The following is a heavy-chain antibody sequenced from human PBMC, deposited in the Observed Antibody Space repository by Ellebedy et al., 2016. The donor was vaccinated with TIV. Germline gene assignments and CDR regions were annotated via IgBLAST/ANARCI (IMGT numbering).Heavy chain of an antibody. CDR1: GGTFSSYA. Sequence: AASVKVSCKASGGTFSSYAISWVRQAPGQGLEWMGGIIPIFGTANYAQKFQGRVTITADESTSTAYMELSSLRSEDTAVYYCARDRGLTTVTIGTGMDVWGQGTTVTVSS. CDR3: ARDRGLTTVTIGTGMDV. D-gene: IGHD4-17*01. CDR2: IIPIFGTA. V-gene: IGHV1-69*13. J-gene: IGHJ6*02.